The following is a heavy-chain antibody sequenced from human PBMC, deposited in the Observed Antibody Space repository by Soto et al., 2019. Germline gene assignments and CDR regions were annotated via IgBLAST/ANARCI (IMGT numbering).Heavy chain of an antibody. D-gene: IGHD6-13*01. J-gene: IGHJ3*02. V-gene: IGHV3-23*01. CDR2: ISGSGGST. CDR3: AKGGPRKAAAAFDI. Sequence: GGSLRLSCAVPGIIFSGYGMHWVRQAPGKGLEWVSAISGSGGSTYYADSVKGRFTISRDNSKNTLYLQMNSLRAEDTAVYYCAKGGPRKAAAAFDIWGQGTIVTVSS. CDR1: GIIFSGYG.